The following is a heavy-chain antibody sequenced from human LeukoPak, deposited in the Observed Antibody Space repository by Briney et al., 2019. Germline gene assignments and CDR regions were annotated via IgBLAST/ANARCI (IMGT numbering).Heavy chain of an antibody. CDR3: GGYSSLDH. CDR1: GFAFSTYG. J-gene: IGHJ4*02. D-gene: IGHD3-22*01. Sequence: PGGSLRLSCVASGFAFSTYGMHWVRQAPGKGLEWLAIISYGGDIQYTDSVKGRFTISRDNSKNTLYLQMDSLRVEDTAVYYCGGYSSLDHWGQGTLVTVSS. CDR2: ISYGGDI. V-gene: IGHV3-30*03.